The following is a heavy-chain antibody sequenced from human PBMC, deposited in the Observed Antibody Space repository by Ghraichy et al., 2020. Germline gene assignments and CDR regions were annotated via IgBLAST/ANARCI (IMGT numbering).Heavy chain of an antibody. J-gene: IGHJ4*02. D-gene: IGHD3-3*01. CDR3: ATGSRGYYTAPFDY. CDR1: GYTLTELS. CDR2: FDPEDGET. Sequence: ASVKVSCKVSGYTLTELSMHWVRQAPGKGLEWMGGFDPEDGETIYAQKFQGRVTMTEDTSTDTAYMELSSLRSEDTAVYYCATGSRGYYTAPFDYWGQGTLVTVSS. V-gene: IGHV1-24*01.